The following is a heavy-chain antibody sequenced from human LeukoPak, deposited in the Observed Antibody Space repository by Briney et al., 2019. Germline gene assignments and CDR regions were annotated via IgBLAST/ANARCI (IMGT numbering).Heavy chain of an antibody. J-gene: IGHJ4*02. V-gene: IGHV1-18*01. D-gene: IGHD2-2*01. CDR3: ARAREDSHCSSTSCYAGTATVTTLFDY. Sequence: ASVKVSCKASGYTFTSYGISWVRQAPGQGLEWMGWISAYNGNTNYAQKLQGRVTMTTDTSTSTAYMELRSLRSDDTAVYYCARAREDSHCSSTSCYAGTATVTTLFDYWGQGTLVTVSS. CDR1: GYTFTSYG. CDR2: ISAYNGNT.